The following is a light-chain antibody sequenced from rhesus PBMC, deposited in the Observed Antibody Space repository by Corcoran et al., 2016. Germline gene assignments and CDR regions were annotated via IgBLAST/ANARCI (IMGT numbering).Light chain of an antibody. CDR2: GAS. Sequence: ETVVTQSPATLALSPGERATLSCRASQSVGSYLAWYQQKPGQAPRLLIYGASSMATGIPDRFSGSGSGTECTLTISSREPEDVGVYYCQQSSKLSRTFGQGTKVEIK. J-gene: IGKJ1*01. CDR1: QSVGSY. CDR3: QQSSKLSRT. V-gene: IGKV3-24*04.